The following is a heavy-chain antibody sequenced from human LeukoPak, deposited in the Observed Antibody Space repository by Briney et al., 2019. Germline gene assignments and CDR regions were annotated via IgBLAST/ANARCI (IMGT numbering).Heavy chain of an antibody. J-gene: IGHJ4*02. CDR1: GFTVSSNY. CDR3: VRDRDWGFDY. CDR2: IRSDGSSN. D-gene: IGHD3/OR15-3a*01. Sequence: HPGGSLRLSCAASGFTVSSNYMSWVRQAPGKGLEWVTFIRSDGSSNYYGDSVKGRFTLSRDNFKNTLSLQMNSLRAEDTAVYYCVRDRDWGFDYWGQGTLVTVSS. V-gene: IGHV3-30*02.